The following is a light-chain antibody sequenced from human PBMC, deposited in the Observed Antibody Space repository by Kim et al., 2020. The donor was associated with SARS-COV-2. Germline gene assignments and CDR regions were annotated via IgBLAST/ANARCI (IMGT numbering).Light chain of an antibody. J-gene: IGLJ3*02. CDR1: SSNIGSNN. CDR3: AVWDDSLKQGV. V-gene: IGLV1-44*01. Sequence: ELTQPPSASGTPGQRVTISCSGSSSNIGSNNVVWYQQLPGAAPNLLIYINNQRPSGVPDRFSGSRSGTSASLAISGLQSGDEADYYCAVWDDSLKQGVFGGGTQLTVL. CDR2: INN.